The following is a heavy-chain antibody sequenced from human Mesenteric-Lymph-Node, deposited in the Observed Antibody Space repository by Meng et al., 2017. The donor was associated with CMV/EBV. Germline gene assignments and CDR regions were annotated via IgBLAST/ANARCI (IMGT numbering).Heavy chain of an antibody. J-gene: IGHJ4*02. D-gene: IGHD6-13*01. Sequence: GESLKISCAASGFSSSSYWMHWVRQAPGKGLVWVSRINSDGSSTSYADSVKGRFTISRDNAKNTLYLQMNSLRAEDTAVYYCARGYSSWLYYIDHWGQGTMVTVSS. CDR3: ARGYSSWLYYIDH. CDR1: GFSSSSYW. V-gene: IGHV3-74*01. CDR2: INSDGSST.